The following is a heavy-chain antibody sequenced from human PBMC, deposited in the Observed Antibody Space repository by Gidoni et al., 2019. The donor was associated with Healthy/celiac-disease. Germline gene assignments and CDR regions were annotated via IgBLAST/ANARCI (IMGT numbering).Heavy chain of an antibody. V-gene: IGHV3-48*02. CDR1: GFTFSSDS. D-gene: IGHD3-22*01. Sequence: EVQLVESGGGLVQPGGSLRLSGAASGFTFSSDSMNWVRQAPGKGLEWVSYISSSSSTIYYADSVKGRFTISRDNAKNSLYLQMNSLRDEDTAVYYCARVIYDSSGRDDAFDIWGQGTMVTVTS. J-gene: IGHJ3*02. CDR2: ISSSSSTI. CDR3: ARVIYDSSGRDDAFDI.